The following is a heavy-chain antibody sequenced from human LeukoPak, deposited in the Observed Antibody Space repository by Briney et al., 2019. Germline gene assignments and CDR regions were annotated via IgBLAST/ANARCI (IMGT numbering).Heavy chain of an antibody. CDR1: GYSFASNW. D-gene: IGHD3-10*01. Sequence: GESLKISCKGSGYSFASNWIGWVRQRPGKGLEWMGIIYPVDSDTRYSPSFRGQVTISADKPTTTAYLHWRSLRASDSAMYYCVTFARGDPDYWGQGTLVTVAS. J-gene: IGHJ4*02. V-gene: IGHV5-51*04. CDR2: IYPVDSDT. CDR3: VTFARGDPDY.